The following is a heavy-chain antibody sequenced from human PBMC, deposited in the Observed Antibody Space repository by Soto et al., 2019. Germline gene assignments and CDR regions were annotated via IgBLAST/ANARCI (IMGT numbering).Heavy chain of an antibody. V-gene: IGHV3-30-3*01. CDR2: ISYDGSNK. Sequence: GGSLRLSCAASGFTFSSYAMHWVRQAPGKGLEWVAVISYDGSNKYYADSVKGRFTISRDNSKNTLYLQMNSLRAEDTAVYYCARGGYSYGSDGWIEGGYFDYWGQGTLVTVSS. CDR3: ARGGYSYGSDGWIEGGYFDY. J-gene: IGHJ4*02. CDR1: GFTFSSYA. D-gene: IGHD5-18*01.